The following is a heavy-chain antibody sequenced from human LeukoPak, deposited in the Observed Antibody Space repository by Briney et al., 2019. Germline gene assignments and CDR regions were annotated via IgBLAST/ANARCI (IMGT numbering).Heavy chain of an antibody. CDR2: INAGNGNT. CDR3: ASHPTSGRWEQWLGLDY. CDR1: GGTFSSYA. Sequence: ASVKVSCKASGGTFSSYAISWVRQAPGQGLEWMGWINAGNGNTKYSQKFQGRVTITRDTSASTAYMELSSLRSEDTAVYYCASHPTSGRWEQWLGLDYWGQGTLVTVSS. V-gene: IGHV1-3*01. J-gene: IGHJ4*02. D-gene: IGHD6-19*01.